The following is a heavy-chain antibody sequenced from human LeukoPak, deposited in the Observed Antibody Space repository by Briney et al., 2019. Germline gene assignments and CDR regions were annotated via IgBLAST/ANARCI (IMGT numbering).Heavy chain of an antibody. CDR3: ARGERFLEWLPTYYYYGMDV. J-gene: IGHJ6*02. V-gene: IGHV4-34*01. CDR2: INHSGST. D-gene: IGHD3-3*01. Sequence: GSLRLSCAASGFTFSSYSMNWVRQPPGKGLEWIGEINHSGSTNYNPSLKSRVTISVDTSKNQFSLKLSSVTAADTAVYYCARGERFLEWLPTYYYYGMDVWGQGTAVTVSS. CDR1: GFTFSSYS.